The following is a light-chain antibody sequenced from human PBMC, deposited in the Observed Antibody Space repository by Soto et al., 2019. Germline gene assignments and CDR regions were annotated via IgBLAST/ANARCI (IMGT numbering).Light chain of an antibody. J-gene: IGLJ1*01. CDR2: EVS. CDR1: SSDVGGYDY. CDR3: SSYSISTAQL. Sequence: QSVLAQPASVSGSRGQSITISCTGTSSDVGGYDYVSWYQLHPGKAPKLMVFEVSSRPSGVSYRFSGSKSGNTASLTISGLQAEAEADYFCSSYSISTAQLFGTGTKGTVL. V-gene: IGLV2-14*01.